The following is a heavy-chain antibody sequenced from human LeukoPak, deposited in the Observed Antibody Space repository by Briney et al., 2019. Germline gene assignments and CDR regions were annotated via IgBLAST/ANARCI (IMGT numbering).Heavy chain of an antibody. CDR2: IYTSGST. CDR3: ARDFPYDSITGDYYYMDV. V-gene: IGHV4-61*02. Sequence: SETLSLTCTVSGGSISSGSYYWSWIRQPAGKGLEWIGRIYTSGSTNYNPSLKSRVTISVDTSKNQFSLKLSSVTAADTAVYYCARDFPYDSITGDYYYMDVWGKGTTVTVSS. D-gene: IGHD3-22*01. CDR1: GGSISSGSYY. J-gene: IGHJ6*03.